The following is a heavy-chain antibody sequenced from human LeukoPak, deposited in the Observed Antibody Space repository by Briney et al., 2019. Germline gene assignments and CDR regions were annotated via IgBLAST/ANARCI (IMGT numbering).Heavy chain of an antibody. CDR2: IYYSGST. J-gene: IGHJ6*03. Sequence: SETLSLTCTVSGGSISSYYWSWIRQPPGKGQEWIGYIYYSGSTNYNPSLKSRVTISVDTSNNQFSLKLSSVTAADTAVYYCARTLSSGYPNYYYYMDVWGKGTTVTVSS. CDR1: GGSISSYY. CDR3: ARTLSSGYPNYYYYMDV. D-gene: IGHD3-22*01. V-gene: IGHV4-59*01.